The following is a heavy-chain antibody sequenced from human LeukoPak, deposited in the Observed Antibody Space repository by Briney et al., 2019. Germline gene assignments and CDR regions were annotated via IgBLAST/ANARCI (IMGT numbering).Heavy chain of an antibody. CDR3: ARSPRRQSDYGFDY. V-gene: IGHV4-39*01. D-gene: IGHD4-17*01. J-gene: IGHJ4*02. CDR2: FYYSGST. CDR1: GASISTSSFY. Sequence: ETLSLTCTVSGASISTSSFYWGWIRQPPGKGLEWIESFYYSGSTYYNPSLKSRVTRSVDTSKNQFSLKLSSVTAADTAVYYCARSPRRQSDYGFDYWGQGTLVTVSS.